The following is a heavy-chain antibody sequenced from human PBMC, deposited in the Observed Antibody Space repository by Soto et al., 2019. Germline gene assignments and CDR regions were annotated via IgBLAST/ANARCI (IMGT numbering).Heavy chain of an antibody. J-gene: IGHJ6*02. CDR1: GFVFGYYA. V-gene: IGHV3-49*04. CDR3: ARRLLDYGDYYYGMDV. D-gene: IGHD3-10*01. CDR2: IRNLAYGGTT. Sequence: GGSLRLSCTTSGFVFGYYAMTWVRQAPGKGLEWVGFIRNLAYGGTTDYAASVKGRFTISREESKSIVYLQMNSLKIEDTAVYYCARRLLDYGDYYYGMDVWGQGTTVTVSS.